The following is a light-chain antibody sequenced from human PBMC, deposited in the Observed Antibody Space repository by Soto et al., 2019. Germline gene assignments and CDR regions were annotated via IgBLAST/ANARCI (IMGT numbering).Light chain of an antibody. CDR2: GAS. V-gene: IGKV3-20*01. J-gene: IGKJ1*01. Sequence: EIVLTQSPGTLSLSPGERATLSCRASQSVSSNYLAWYQQKSGQAPRLLIYGASSRANGIPDRFSGSGSGTDFTLTISRLEPEDFAVYYCQQYGSSPRTFGQGTKVEIK. CDR1: QSVSSNY. CDR3: QQYGSSPRT.